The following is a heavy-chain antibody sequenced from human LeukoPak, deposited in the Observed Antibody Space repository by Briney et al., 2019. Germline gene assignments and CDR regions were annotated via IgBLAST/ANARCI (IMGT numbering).Heavy chain of an antibody. CDR2: IYYSGST. CDR1: GGSISSTNHY. J-gene: IGHJ4*02. V-gene: IGHV4-39*07. Sequence: PSETLSLTCTVSGGSISSTNHYWGWIRQPPGKGLEWIGSIYYSGSTYYNPSLKSRVTISVDTSKNQFSLKLSSVTAADTAVYYCARDALAVAGPDYWGQGTLVTVSS. CDR3: ARDALAVAGPDY. D-gene: IGHD6-19*01.